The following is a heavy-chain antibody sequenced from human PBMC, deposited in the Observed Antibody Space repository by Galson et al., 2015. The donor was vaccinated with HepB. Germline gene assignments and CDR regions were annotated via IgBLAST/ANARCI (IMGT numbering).Heavy chain of an antibody. CDR3: ATEYSGSYYDAFDI. CDR2: FDPEDGET. CDR1: GYTLTELS. D-gene: IGHD1-26*01. V-gene: IGHV1-24*01. J-gene: IGHJ3*02. Sequence: SVKVSCKVSGYTLTELSMHWVRQAPGKGLEWMGGFDPEDGETIYAQKFRGRVTMTEDTSTDTAYMELSSLRSEDTAVYYCATEYSGSYYDAFDIWGQGTMVTVSS.